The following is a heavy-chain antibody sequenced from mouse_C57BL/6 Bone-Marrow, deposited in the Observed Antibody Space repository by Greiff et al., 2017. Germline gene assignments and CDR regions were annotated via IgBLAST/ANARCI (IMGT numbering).Heavy chain of an antibody. CDR2: FHPYNDDT. Sequence: VMLVESGAELVKPGASVKMSCKASGYTFTTYPIEWMKQNHGKSLEWIGNFHPYNDDTKYNEKFKGKATLTVDKPSSTAYMQLSSLTSEDSAVYYCARKRYFDVWGTGTTVTVSS. CDR3: ARKRYFDV. CDR1: GYTFTTYP. J-gene: IGHJ1*03. V-gene: IGHV1-47*01.